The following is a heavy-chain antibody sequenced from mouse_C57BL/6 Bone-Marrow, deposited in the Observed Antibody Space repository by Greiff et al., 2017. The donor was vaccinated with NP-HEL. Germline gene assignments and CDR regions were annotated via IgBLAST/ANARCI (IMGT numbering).Heavy chain of an antibody. V-gene: IGHV1-82*01. D-gene: IGHD1-1*01. J-gene: IGHJ3*01. Sequence: VQLQQSGPELVKPGASVKISCKASGYAFSSSWMNWVKQRPGQGLEWIGRIYPGGGDTNYNGKFKGKATLTADKSSSTAYMQLSSLTSEDSAVYDCARGYYGSSYEAYWGQGTLVTVSA. CDR2: IYPGGGDT. CDR1: GYAFSSSW. CDR3: ARGYYGSSYEAY.